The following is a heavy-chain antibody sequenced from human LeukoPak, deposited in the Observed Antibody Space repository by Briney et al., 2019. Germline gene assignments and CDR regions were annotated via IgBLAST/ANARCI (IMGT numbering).Heavy chain of an antibody. J-gene: IGHJ4*02. CDR3: ARGTKTYYYDSSGYPDLDY. CDR2: INPNSGGT. Sequence: ASVTVSCKASGYTFSGYYMHWVRQAPAQGLAWMGWINPNSGGTNYAQKFQGRVTMTRDTSISTAYMELSRLRSDDTAVYYCARGTKTYYYDSSGYPDLDYWGQGTLVTVSS. D-gene: IGHD3-22*01. V-gene: IGHV1-2*02. CDR1: GYTFSGYY.